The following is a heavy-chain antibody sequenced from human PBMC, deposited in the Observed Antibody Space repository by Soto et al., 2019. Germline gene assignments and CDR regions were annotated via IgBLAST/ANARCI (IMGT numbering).Heavy chain of an antibody. J-gene: IGHJ5*02. D-gene: IGHD5-12*01. CDR3: ARTDIVTTNWFDP. CDR1: GESFIGYY. V-gene: IGHV4-34*01. Sequence: QVHLQQWGAGLLKPSETLSLTCAVYGESFIGYYWTWIRQSPGKGLEWIGELNHGGSTNYNPSLKSRVTISIDTSKNQFSLKLTSVTAADTSVYYCARTDIVTTNWFDPWGQGTLVTVSS. CDR2: LNHGGST.